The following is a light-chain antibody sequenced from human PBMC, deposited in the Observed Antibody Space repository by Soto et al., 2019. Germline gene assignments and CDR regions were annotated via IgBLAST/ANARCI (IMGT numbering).Light chain of an antibody. CDR1: QSVRSY. CDR3: EQSYTSPLP. V-gene: IGKV1-39*01. Sequence: DIQMTQSPSSVSASVGDRVTIACRAGQSVRSYLNWYQQKPGKAPNLLIYASSTLQSGVPSRFSGGGSGTDFTLNISSLQPEDFATYYCEQSYTSPLPFGGGTKVEI. J-gene: IGKJ4*01. CDR2: ASS.